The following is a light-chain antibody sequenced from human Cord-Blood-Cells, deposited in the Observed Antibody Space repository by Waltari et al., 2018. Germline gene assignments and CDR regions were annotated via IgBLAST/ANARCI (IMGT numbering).Light chain of an antibody. Sequence: SALTQPASVSGSPGQPITISCTGTSSDVGSYTLVPWYQQHPGKAPKLRIYEGSKRPSGVSNRFSCSKSGNTASLTISGLQAEDEADYYCCSYAGSSTLVFGGGTKLTVL. CDR3: CSYAGSSTLV. CDR1: SSDVGSYTL. V-gene: IGLV2-23*01. J-gene: IGLJ3*02. CDR2: EGS.